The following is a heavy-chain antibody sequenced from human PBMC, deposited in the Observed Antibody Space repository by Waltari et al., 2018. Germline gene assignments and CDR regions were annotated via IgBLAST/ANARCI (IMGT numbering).Heavy chain of an antibody. CDR1: GFTFGSYW. V-gene: IGHV3-7*01. J-gene: IGHJ4*02. D-gene: IGHD5-12*01. CDR2: IKQDGSEK. Sequence: EVQLVESGGGLVQPGGSLRLSCAASGFTFGSYWMSWVRQAPGKGLEWVANIKQDGSEKYYVDSVKGRFTISRDNAKNSLYLQMNSLRAEDTAVYYCATSDGYNVFDYWGQGTLVTVSS. CDR3: ATSDGYNVFDY.